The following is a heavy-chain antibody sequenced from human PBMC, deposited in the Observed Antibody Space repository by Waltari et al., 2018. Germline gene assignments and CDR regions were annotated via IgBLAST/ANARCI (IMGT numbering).Heavy chain of an antibody. V-gene: IGHV4-34*01. D-gene: IGHD3-3*01. J-gene: IGHJ6*02. CDR1: GGSFSGYY. CDR2: INHSGST. Sequence: QVQLQQWGAGLLKPSETLSLTCAVYGGSFSGYYWSWIRQPPGKGLEWIGEINHSGSTNYNPALKSRVTISVDTSKNQCSLKLSSVTAADTAVYYCASLTIFGPPYYYYYGMDVWGQGTTVTVSS. CDR3: ASLTIFGPPYYYYYGMDV.